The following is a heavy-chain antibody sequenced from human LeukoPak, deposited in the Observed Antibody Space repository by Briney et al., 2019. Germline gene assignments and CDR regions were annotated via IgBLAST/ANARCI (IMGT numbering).Heavy chain of an antibody. J-gene: IGHJ6*03. CDR2: IYASGSA. D-gene: IGHD3-10*01. CDR3: AGVDTGNYYTGGYMDV. Sequence: PSETLSLTCTVSSCSINNCYCSWFRQPAAKGLQYIGRIYASGSANYSPSLKSRVTISVYKSKNQFSLRLNSVTAADTAVYYCAGVDTGNYYTGGYMDVWGKGTTVTVSS. CDR1: SCSINNCY. V-gene: IGHV4-4*07.